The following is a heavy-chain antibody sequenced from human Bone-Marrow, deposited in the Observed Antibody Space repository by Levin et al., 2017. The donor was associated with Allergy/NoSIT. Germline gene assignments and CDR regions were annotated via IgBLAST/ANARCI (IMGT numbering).Heavy chain of an antibody. D-gene: IGHD3-10*01. CDR3: AKKGKTNSDDYYGSGSHGGGMDV. CDR1: GFTFSSYA. J-gene: IGHJ6*02. CDR2: ISGSGGST. V-gene: IGHV3-23*01. Sequence: GESLKISCAASGFTFSSYAMSWVRQAPGKGLEWVSAISGSGGSTYYADSVKGRFTISRDNSKNTLYLQMNSLRAEDTAVYYCAKKGKTNSDDYYGSGSHGGGMDVWGQGTTVTVSS.